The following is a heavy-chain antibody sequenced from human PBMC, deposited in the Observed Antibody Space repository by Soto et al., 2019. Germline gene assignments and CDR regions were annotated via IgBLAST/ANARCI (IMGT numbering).Heavy chain of an antibody. D-gene: IGHD6-6*01. CDR1: GYSFTSYW. CDR2: IYPGDSDT. V-gene: IGHV5-51*01. Sequence: GESLKISCKGSGYSFTSYWIGWVRQMPGKGLEWMGIIYPGDSDTRYSPSFQGQVTISADKSISTAYLQWSSLKASDTAMYYCARAARPDYYYYYMDVCGKGTTVTVSS. J-gene: IGHJ6*03. CDR3: ARAARPDYYYYYMDV.